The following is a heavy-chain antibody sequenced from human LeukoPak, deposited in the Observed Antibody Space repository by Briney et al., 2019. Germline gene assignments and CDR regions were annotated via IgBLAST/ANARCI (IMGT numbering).Heavy chain of an antibody. Sequence: GGSLRLSCAGSGFTLSRYTFNWVRQAPGRGLEWVAFIRYDGSNKYYADSVKGRFTISRDNSKNTLYLQMNSLRAEDTAVYYCAKDLTAAGPQVGYFDYWGQGTLVTVSS. V-gene: IGHV3-30*02. CDR3: AKDLTAAGPQVGYFDY. D-gene: IGHD6-13*01. CDR1: GFTLSRYT. CDR2: IRYDGSNK. J-gene: IGHJ4*02.